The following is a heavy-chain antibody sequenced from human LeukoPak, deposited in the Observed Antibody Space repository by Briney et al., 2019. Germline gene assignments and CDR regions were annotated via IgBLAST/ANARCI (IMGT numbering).Heavy chain of an antibody. CDR2: ISYDGSNK. CDR3: AKDQGRDTAMVGTNTNQDY. CDR1: GFTXSSYG. V-gene: IGHV3-30*18. D-gene: IGHD5-18*01. Sequence: GGSLRLSCAASGFTXSSYGMQWVRQAPGKGLEWVAVISYDGSNKYYADSVKGRFTISRDNSKNTLYLQMNSLRAEDTAVYYCAKDQGRDTAMVGTNTNQDYWGQGTLVTVSS. J-gene: IGHJ4*02.